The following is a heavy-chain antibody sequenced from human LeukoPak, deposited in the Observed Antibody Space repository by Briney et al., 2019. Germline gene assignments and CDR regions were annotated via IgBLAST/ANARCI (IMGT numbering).Heavy chain of an antibody. J-gene: IGHJ4*02. CDR3: TIMHGYYDGSGYWVQ. Sequence: GGSLRLSCAASGFTFGAYGMSWVRQAPGKGLEWVAFITTTGATTSYAGSVKGRFTISRDNARDTLYMQMNSLRDEDTALYYCTIMHGYYDGSGYWVQWGQGTLVTVSS. CDR2: ITTTGATT. D-gene: IGHD3-22*01. CDR1: GFTFGAYG. V-gene: IGHV3-23*01.